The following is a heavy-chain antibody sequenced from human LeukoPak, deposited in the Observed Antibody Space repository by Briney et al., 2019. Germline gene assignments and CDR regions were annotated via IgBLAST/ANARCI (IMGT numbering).Heavy chain of an antibody. CDR1: GFTFGSYA. CDR2: IFGSGGSA. V-gene: IGHV3-23*01. D-gene: IGHD2-15*01. CDR3: AKTTTGYSSGRYPAWPIDY. Sequence: GGSLRLSCAAPGFTFGSYAMYWVRQAPGKGLEWVSGIFGSGGSAHYADSVKGRFTISRDNSKNTVYLQMDSLRVEDTAIYYCAKTTTGYSSGRYPAWPIDYWGQGTLVTVSP. J-gene: IGHJ4*02.